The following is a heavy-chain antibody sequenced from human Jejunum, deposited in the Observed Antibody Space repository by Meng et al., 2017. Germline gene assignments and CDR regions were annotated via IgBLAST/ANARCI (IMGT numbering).Heavy chain of an antibody. Sequence: HVYMHGPGPRLVKPSPTLVLTCTASRAAMSRANDYWTWIRQHPGQGLAWIGYIYYSGSTYYNPSLQSLVTISIDMSENQFSLKLTSVTAADTAVYYCARGELLWDYWGQGTLVTVSS. CDR2: IYYSGST. J-gene: IGHJ4*02. D-gene: IGHD2-2*01. CDR3: ARGELLWDY. CDR1: RAAMSRANDY. V-gene: IGHV4-31*01.